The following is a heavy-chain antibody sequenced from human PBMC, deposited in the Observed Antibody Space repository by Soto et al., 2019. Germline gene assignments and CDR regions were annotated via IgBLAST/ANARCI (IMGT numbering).Heavy chain of an antibody. D-gene: IGHD4-17*01. CDR1: GFSLSTSGVG. J-gene: IGHJ2*01. CDR2: IYWDDDK. V-gene: IGHV2-5*02. CDR3: AHRTDYGDSPFRWYFDL. Sequence: QITLKESGPTLVKPTQTLTLTCTFSGFSLSTSGVGVGWIRQPPGKALEWLALIYWDDDKRYSPSLKSRLTITKDTSKNQVVLTMTSMDPVDTATYYCAHRTDYGDSPFRWYFDLWGRGTLVTVSS.